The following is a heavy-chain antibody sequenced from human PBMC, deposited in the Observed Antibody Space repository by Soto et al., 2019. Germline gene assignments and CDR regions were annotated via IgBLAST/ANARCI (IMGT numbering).Heavy chain of an antibody. D-gene: IGHD3-16*01. V-gene: IGHV1-3*01. J-gene: IGHJ4*02. CDR1: GYTFTSYV. CDR3: AVLLLDY. CDR2: INAGTGVT. Sequence: QVNLVQSGAEVKKPGASVTLSCKASGYTFTSYVIHWVRQAPGQGLEWMGWINAGTGVTTSSQNFQGRVTIIRDTSATTVYMDLSSLRSEDTALYYCAVLLLDYWGQGTLVTVSS.